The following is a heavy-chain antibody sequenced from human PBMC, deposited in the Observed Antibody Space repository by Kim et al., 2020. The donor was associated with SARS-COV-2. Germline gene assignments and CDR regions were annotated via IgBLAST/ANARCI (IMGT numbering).Heavy chain of an antibody. V-gene: IGHV4-31*03. CDR1: GGSISSGGYY. J-gene: IGHJ4*02. CDR3: ARDGPGLYGDYGGHYFDY. Sequence: SETLSLTCTVSGGSISSGGYYWSWIRQHPGKGLEWIGYIYYSGSTYYNPSLKSRVTISVDTSKNQFSLKLSSVTAADTAVYYCARDGPGLYGDYGGHYFDYWGQGTLVTVSS. CDR2: IYYSGST. D-gene: IGHD4-17*01.